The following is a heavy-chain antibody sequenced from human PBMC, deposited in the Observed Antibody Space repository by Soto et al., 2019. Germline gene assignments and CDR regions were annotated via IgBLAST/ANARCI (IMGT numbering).Heavy chain of an antibody. CDR2: ISYDGSDK. CDR1: GFTFRSYG. Sequence: QVQLVESGGGVVQPGRSLRLSCAASGFTFRSYGMHWVHQAPGKGLEWVAIISYDGSDKYYADSVKGRFTISRDNPNNTLYLQMNSPRPEDTAVYYCAKGAGGRYKLLTWGQGTLVTVSS. D-gene: IGHD1-20*01. J-gene: IGHJ5*02. CDR3: AKGAGGRYKLLT. V-gene: IGHV3-30*18.